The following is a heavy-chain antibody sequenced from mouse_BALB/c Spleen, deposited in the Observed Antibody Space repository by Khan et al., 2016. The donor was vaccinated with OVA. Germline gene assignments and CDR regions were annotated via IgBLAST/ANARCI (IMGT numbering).Heavy chain of an antibody. CDR2: IRSGSSPI. J-gene: IGHJ4*01. V-gene: IGHV5-17*02. CDR1: GFTFSNFG. CDR3: AQRIATGDSYVMDY. Sequence: EVELVESGGGLVQPGGSRKLSCAASGFTFSNFGMHWVRQASERGLEWVAYIRSGSSPIYYADIVKGRFTISRDNSNNILFLQMTSLRSEDTAMYYCAQRIATGDSYVMDYWGQGTSVTVSS.